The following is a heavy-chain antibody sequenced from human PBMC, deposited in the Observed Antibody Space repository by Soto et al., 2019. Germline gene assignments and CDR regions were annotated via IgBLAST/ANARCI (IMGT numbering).Heavy chain of an antibody. D-gene: IGHD1-20*01. Sequence: YTLTELSMHWVRQAPGKGLEWMGGFDPEDGETIYAQKFQGRVTMTEDTSTDTAYMELSSLRSEDTAVYYCATDRYNWNYSDYWGQGTLVTVSS. J-gene: IGHJ4*02. CDR3: ATDRYNWNYSDY. CDR1: YTLTELS. CDR2: FDPEDGET. V-gene: IGHV1-24*01.